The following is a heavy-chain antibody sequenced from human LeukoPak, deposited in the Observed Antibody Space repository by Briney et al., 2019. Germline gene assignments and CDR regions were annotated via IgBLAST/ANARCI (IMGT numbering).Heavy chain of an antibody. CDR1: GYSFTGYW. D-gene: IGHD6-13*01. V-gene: IGHV5-51*01. Sequence: GESLKISCKGSGYSFTGYWIGWVRQMPGKGLEWMGINYPGHPHTRYSRSFKGQLTNSADKPISAACQQWSSRRASDTAMYYCARQGSAAGTWDRGVWGQGTTVTVSS. CDR3: ARQGSAAGTWDRGV. J-gene: IGHJ6*02. CDR2: NYPGHPHT.